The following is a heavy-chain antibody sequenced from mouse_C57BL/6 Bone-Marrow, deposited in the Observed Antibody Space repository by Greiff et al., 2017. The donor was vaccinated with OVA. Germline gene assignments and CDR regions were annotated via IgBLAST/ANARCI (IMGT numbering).Heavy chain of an antibody. CDR3: TAAKDY. V-gene: IGHV6-3*01. CDR1: GFTFSNYW. Sequence: EVKLEESGGGLVQPGGSMKLSCVASGFTFSNYWMNWVRQSPEKGLEWVAQIRLKSDNYATHYAESVKGRFTISRDDSKSSVYLQMNNVRAEDTGIYYCTAAKDYWGQGTSVTVSS. CDR2: IRLKSDNYAT. J-gene: IGHJ4*01.